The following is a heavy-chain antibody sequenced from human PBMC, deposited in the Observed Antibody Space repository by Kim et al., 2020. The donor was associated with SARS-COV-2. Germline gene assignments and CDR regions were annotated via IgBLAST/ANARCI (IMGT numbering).Heavy chain of an antibody. V-gene: IGHV3-30*18. J-gene: IGHJ6*02. CDR2: ISYDGSNK. CDR1: GFTFSSYG. Sequence: GGSLRLSCAASGFTFSSYGMHWVRQAPGKGLEWVAVISYDGSNKYYADSVKGRFTISRDNSKNTLYLQMNSLRAEDTAVYYCAKDRLGYCSGGSCKYYYGMDVWGQGTTVTVSS. CDR3: AKDRLGYCSGGSCKYYYGMDV. D-gene: IGHD2-15*01.